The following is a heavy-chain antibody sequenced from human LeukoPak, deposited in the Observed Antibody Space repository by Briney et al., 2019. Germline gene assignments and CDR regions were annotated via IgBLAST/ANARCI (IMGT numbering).Heavy chain of an antibody. J-gene: IGHJ4*02. CDR1: GGSISSGSYY. CDR3: ASSLAARPHGDPVGYYFDY. CDR2: IYTSGST. V-gene: IGHV4-61*02. Sequence: SQTLSLTCTVSGGSISSGSYYWSWIRQPAGKGLEWIGRIYTSGSTNYNPSLKSRVTISVDTSKNQFSLKLSSVTAADTAVYYCASSLAARPHGDPVGYYFDYWGQGTLVTVSS. D-gene: IGHD6-6*01.